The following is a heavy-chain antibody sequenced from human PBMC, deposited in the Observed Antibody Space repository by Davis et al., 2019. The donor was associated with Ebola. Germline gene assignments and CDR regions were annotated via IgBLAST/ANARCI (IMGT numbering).Heavy chain of an antibody. CDR1: GFTFSSYS. V-gene: IGHV3-48*02. CDR3: ARWKEDTAMVTWFDP. J-gene: IGHJ5*02. Sequence: PGGSLRLSCAASGFTFSSYSMNWVRQAPGKGLEWVSYISSSSSTIYYADSVKGRFTISRDNAKNSLYLQMNSLRDEDTAVYYCARWKEDTAMVTWFDPWGQGTLVTVSS. D-gene: IGHD5-18*01. CDR2: ISSSSSTI.